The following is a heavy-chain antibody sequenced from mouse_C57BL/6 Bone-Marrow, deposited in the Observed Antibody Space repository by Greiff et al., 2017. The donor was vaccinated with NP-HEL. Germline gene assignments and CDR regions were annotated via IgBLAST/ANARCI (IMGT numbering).Heavy chain of an antibody. CDR3: EKTAQASYYFDY. D-gene: IGHD3-2*02. CDR1: GYTFTNYW. V-gene: IGHV1-63*01. CDR2: IYPGGGYT. Sequence: VQLQQSGAELVRPGTSVKMSCKASGYTFTNYWIGWAKQRPGHGLEWIGDIYPGGGYTNYNAKFKGKATLTADKSSSTAYMQVSSLTSEDSAIYYCEKTAQASYYFDYWGQGTTLTVSS. J-gene: IGHJ2*01.